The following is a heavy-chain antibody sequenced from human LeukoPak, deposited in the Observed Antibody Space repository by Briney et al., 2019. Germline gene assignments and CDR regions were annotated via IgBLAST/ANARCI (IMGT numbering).Heavy chain of an antibody. J-gene: IGHJ4*02. D-gene: IGHD1-26*01. CDR2: TYYRGSS. CDR1: GGSISSSSYY. Sequence: SETLSLTCTVSGGSISSSSYYWGWIRQPPGKGLEWIGSTYYRGSSYYNPSLKSRVTISVDTSKNQFSLKLSSVTAADTAVCYCASAGSYSVDYWGQGTLVTVSS. V-gene: IGHV4-39*01. CDR3: ASAGSYSVDY.